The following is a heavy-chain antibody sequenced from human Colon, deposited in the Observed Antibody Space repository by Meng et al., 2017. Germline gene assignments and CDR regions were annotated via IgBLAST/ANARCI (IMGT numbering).Heavy chain of an antibody. CDR3: VRESTSIAGSPPHY. V-gene: IGHV4-38-2*02. J-gene: IGHJ4*02. CDR2: IFHSVTT. CDR1: GSSIGSGYY. Sequence: GSLRLSCTVSGSSIGSGYYWGWIRQPPGEGLGWIGSIFHSVTTYYNPPLNTRVTMSVDTSKNQFSLKRSSATAADTAVYYCVRESTSIAGSPPHYWGQGPLVTVSS. D-gene: IGHD3-10*01.